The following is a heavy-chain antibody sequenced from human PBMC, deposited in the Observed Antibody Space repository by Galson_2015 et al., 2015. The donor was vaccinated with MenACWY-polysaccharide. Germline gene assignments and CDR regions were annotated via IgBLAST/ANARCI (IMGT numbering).Heavy chain of an antibody. J-gene: IGHJ4*02. D-gene: IGHD6-13*01. CDR2: ISGSGGST. CDR3: AKMALDSRSFDY. CDR1: GFTFSSYA. V-gene: IGHV3-23*01. Sequence: SLRLSCAASGFTFSSYAMSWVRQAPGKGLEWVSAISGSGGSTYYADSVRGRFTISRDNSKNTLYLQMNSLRAEDTAVYYCAKMALDSRSFDYWGQGTLVTVSS.